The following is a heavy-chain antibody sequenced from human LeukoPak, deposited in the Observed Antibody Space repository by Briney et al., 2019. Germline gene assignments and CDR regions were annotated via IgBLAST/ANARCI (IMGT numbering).Heavy chain of an antibody. J-gene: IGHJ4*02. CDR2: IIPIFGTA. D-gene: IGHD4-23*01. CDR1: GGTFSSYA. Sequence: SVEVSCKASGGTFSSYAISWVRQAPGQGLEWMGGIIPIFGTANYAQKFQGRVTITADESTSTAYMELSSLRSEDTAVYYCARTYGGNSEGYYFDYWGQGTLVTVSS. CDR3: ARTYGGNSEGYYFDY. V-gene: IGHV1-69*01.